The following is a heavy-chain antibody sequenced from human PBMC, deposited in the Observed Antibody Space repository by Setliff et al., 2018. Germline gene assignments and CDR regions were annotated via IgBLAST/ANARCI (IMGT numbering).Heavy chain of an antibody. V-gene: IGHV1-69*13. CDR3: ARDALYDSNDRNSYYGNWLDP. D-gene: IGHD3-22*01. Sequence: ASVKVSCKASGGSFSNYAIIWVRQAPGQGPEWMGGIIPIYGSTNNAEKFQGRVTFSADESMSTVYMELSSLTSADTALYYCARDALYDSNDRNSYYGNWLDPWGQGTLVTVPQ. CDR1: GGSFSNYA. J-gene: IGHJ5*02. CDR2: IIPIYGST.